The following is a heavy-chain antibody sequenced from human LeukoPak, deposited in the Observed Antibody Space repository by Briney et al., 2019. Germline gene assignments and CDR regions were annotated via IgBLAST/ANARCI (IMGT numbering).Heavy chain of an antibody. V-gene: IGHV3-49*03. CDR1: GFTFGDYA. Sequence: GGSLRLSCTASGFTFGDYAMGWFRQAPGKGLEWVGFIRSKAYGGTTEYAASVKGRFTISRDDSKSIAYLQMNSLKTEDTAVYYCTASSGWYYFDYWGRGTLVTVSS. D-gene: IGHD6-19*01. J-gene: IGHJ4*02. CDR3: TASSGWYYFDY. CDR2: IRSKAYGGTT.